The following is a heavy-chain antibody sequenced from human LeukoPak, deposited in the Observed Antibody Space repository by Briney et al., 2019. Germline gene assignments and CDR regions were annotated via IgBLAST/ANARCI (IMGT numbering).Heavy chain of an antibody. V-gene: IGHV4-59*01. J-gene: IGHJ4*02. CDR1: GGSISSYY. CDR2: IYYSGST. D-gene: IGHD3-22*01. Sequence: SETLSLTCSVSGGSISSYYWSWIRQPPGKGLEWIGYIYYSGSTNYNPSLKSRVTISVDTSKNQFSLKLSSVTAADTAVYYCGRGYGGYYYGVDYWGQGTLVTVSS. CDR3: GRGYGGYYYGVDY.